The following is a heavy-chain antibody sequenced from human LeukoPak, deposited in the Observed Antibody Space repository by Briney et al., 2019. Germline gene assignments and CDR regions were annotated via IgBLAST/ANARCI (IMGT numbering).Heavy chain of an antibody. J-gene: IGHJ4*02. D-gene: IGHD3-9*01. CDR1: GGSFSGYY. V-gene: IGHV4-34*01. CDR2: INHSGST. CDR3: ARGFRDILTGYSFDY. Sequence: PSETLSLTCAVYGGSFSGYYWSWIRQPPGKGLEWIGEINHSGSTNYNPSPKSRVTISVDTSKNQFSLKLSSVTAADTAVYYCARGFRDILTGYSFDYWGQGTLVTVSS.